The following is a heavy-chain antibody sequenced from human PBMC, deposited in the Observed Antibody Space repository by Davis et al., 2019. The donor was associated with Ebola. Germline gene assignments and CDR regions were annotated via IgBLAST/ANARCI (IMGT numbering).Heavy chain of an antibody. J-gene: IGHJ6*02. D-gene: IGHD2-15*01. V-gene: IGHV1-18*01. CDR3: ARSHRDCSGGSCYNSRGYYYGMNV. CDR2: ISAYNGNT. Sequence: ASVKVSCKASGYTFTSYGISWVRQAPGQGLEWMGWISAYNGNTNYAQKFQGRVTMTRDSSISTAYMELSRLRSDDTAVYYCARSHRDCSGGSCYNSRGYYYGMNVWGQGTTVTVSS. CDR1: GYTFTSYG.